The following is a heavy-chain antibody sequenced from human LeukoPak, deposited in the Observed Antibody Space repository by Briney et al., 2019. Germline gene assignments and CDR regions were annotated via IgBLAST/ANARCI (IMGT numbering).Heavy chain of an antibody. CDR3: AKDYQWLVDFDY. D-gene: IGHD6-19*01. CDR1: GFTFDDYA. V-gene: IGHV3-9*01. Sequence: GGSLRLSCAASGFTFDDYAMHWVRQAPGKGLEWVSGISWNSGSIGYADSVKGRFTISGDNAKNSLYLQMNSLRAEDTALYYCAKDYQWLVDFDYWGQGTLVTVSS. CDR2: ISWNSGSI. J-gene: IGHJ4*02.